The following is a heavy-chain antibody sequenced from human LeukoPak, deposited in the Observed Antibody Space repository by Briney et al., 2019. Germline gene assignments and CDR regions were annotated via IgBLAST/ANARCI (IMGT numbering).Heavy chain of an antibody. D-gene: IGHD3-3*01. Sequence: PGGSLRLSCAASGFTFSSCSMNWVRQAPGKGLEWVSYISSSSSTIYYADSVKGRFTISRDNAKNSLYLQMNSLRAEDTAVYYCAMSGGVSFDIWGQGTMVTVSS. CDR2: ISSSSSTI. CDR3: AMSGGVSFDI. V-gene: IGHV3-48*01. J-gene: IGHJ3*02. CDR1: GFTFSSCS.